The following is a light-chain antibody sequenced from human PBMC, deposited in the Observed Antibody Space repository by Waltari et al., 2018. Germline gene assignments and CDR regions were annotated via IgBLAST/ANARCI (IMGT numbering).Light chain of an antibody. Sequence: SSELTQDPAVSVALGQTVRITCQGDSLRSYYASWYQQKPGKAPVVVIYGKNNRPLGIPDRFADSSSGNTASLTITGAQAEDEADYYCNSRDSSDNHLVFGGGTKLTVL. CDR3: NSRDSSDNHLV. CDR1: SLRSYY. J-gene: IGLJ2*01. V-gene: IGLV3-19*01. CDR2: GKN.